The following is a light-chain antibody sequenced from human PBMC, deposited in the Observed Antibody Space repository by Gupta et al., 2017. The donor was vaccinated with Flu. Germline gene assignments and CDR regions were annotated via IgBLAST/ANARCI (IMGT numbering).Light chain of an antibody. CDR1: NNGDNY. J-gene: IGLJ3*02. Sequence: VSTGPTASISCSGDNNGDNYACWYQQQPSQYPLLVIYQGSTATSASPARFSGATSGNTATLTVRGTQAMDEDDYYGQAWDSSKVFGGGTKLTVL. CDR3: QAWDSSKV. V-gene: IGLV3-1*01. CDR2: QGS.